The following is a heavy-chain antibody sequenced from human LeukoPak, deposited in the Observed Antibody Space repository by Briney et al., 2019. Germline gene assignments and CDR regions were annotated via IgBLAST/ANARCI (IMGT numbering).Heavy chain of an antibody. CDR1: GYTFTSYG. Sequence: ASVKVSCKASGYTFTSYGISWVRQAPGQGLEWMGWISAYNGSTNYAQKLQGRVTMTTDTATGTDSMELRRLRLDDEAVDYCARDLYSTWGQGTLVTVSS. CDR2: ISAYNGST. V-gene: IGHV1-18*01. CDR3: ARDLYST. J-gene: IGHJ4*02. D-gene: IGHD6-13*01.